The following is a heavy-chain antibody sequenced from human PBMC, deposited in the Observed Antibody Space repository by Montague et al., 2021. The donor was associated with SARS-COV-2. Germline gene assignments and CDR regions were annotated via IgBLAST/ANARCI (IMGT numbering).Heavy chain of an antibody. Sequence: SETLSLTCTVSGGSISSFYWSWFRQPPGKGLEWIGYISDSGSTNHNPSLTSRVTMSVDTSKNQSSLKVNSVTAADTAVYYCARHYSATLPAVYWGQGTLVTVSS. J-gene: IGHJ4*02. V-gene: IGHV4-59*08. D-gene: IGHD2-15*01. CDR1: GGSISSFY. CDR2: ISDSGST. CDR3: ARHYSATLPAVY.